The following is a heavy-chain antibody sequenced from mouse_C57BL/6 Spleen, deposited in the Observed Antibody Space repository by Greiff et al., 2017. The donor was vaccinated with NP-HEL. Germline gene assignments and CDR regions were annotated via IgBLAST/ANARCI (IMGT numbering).Heavy chain of an antibody. CDR2: INYDGSST. CDR1: GFTFSDYY. V-gene: IGHV5-16*01. Sequence: DVKLVESEGGLVQPGSSMKLSCTASGFTFSDYYMAWVRQVPEKGLEWVANINYDGSSTYYLDSLKSRFIISRDNAKNILYLHMISLKSEDTATYYCARDGDYGSSYWYFDVWGTGTTVTVSS. J-gene: IGHJ1*03. D-gene: IGHD1-1*01. CDR3: ARDGDYGSSYWYFDV.